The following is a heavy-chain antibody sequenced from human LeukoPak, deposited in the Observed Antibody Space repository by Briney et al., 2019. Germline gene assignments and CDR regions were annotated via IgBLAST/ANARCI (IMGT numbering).Heavy chain of an antibody. D-gene: IGHD5-18*01. Sequence: SETLSLTCTVSGGSISSYYWSWIRQPPGKGLEWIGYIYYSGSTNYNPSLKSRVTISVDTSKNQFSLKLSSVTAADTAVYYCARDGLWSTMDVWGKGTTVTVSS. CDR3: ARDGLWSTMDV. J-gene: IGHJ6*03. CDR2: IYYSGST. V-gene: IGHV4-59*01. CDR1: GGSISSYY.